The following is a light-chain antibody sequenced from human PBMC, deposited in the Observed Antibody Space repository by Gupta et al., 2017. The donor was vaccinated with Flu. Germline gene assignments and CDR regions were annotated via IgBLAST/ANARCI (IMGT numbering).Light chain of an antibody. J-gene: IGLJ3*02. Sequence: QLVLTQSPSASASLGASVKLTCTLSSGHSSYAIAWHQQQPEKGPRYLMKLNSDGSHSKGDGIPDRFSGSSSGAERYLTISSLQAEDEADYYGQTWGTRVFGGGTKLTVL. CDR2: LNSDGSH. V-gene: IGLV4-69*01. CDR3: QTWGTRV. CDR1: SGHSSYA.